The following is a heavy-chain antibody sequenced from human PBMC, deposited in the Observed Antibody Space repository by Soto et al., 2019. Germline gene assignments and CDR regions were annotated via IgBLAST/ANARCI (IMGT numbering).Heavy chain of an antibody. CDR2: IIPIFGTA. CDR1: GGTFSSYA. D-gene: IGHD4-17*01. V-gene: IGHV1-69*13. Sequence: SVKVSCKASGGTFSSYAISWVRQAPGQGLEWMGGIIPIFGTANYAQKFQGRVTITADESTSTAYMELSSLRSEDTAVYYCARGAQPTVTRYAFDIWGQGTMVTVSS. CDR3: ARGAQPTVTRYAFDI. J-gene: IGHJ3*02.